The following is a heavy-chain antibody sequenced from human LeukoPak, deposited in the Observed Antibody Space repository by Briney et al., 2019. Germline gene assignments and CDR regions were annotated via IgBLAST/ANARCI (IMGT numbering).Heavy chain of an antibody. CDR1: GGSISSYY. D-gene: IGHD6-13*01. Sequence: SETLSPTCTVSGGSISSYYWSWIRQPAGKGLEWIGRTYTSGSANYNPSLKSRVTMSVDTSKNQFSLKLSSVTAADTAVYYCARDGYSSSWYDGYGMDIWGQGTTVTVSS. CDR2: TYTSGSA. J-gene: IGHJ6*02. V-gene: IGHV4-4*07. CDR3: ARDGYSSSWYDGYGMDI.